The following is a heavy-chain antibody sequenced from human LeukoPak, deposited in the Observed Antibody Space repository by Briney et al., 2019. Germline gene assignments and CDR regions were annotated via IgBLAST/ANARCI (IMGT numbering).Heavy chain of an antibody. CDR2: ISGSGGST. V-gene: IGHV3-23*01. D-gene: IGHD6-19*01. J-gene: IGHJ4*02. CDR1: GFSFSSNS. Sequence: PGGSLRLSCAASGFSFSSNSMNWVRQAPGKGLEWVSAISGSGGSTYYADSVKGRFTISRDNSKNTLYLQMNSLRAEDTAVYYCAKDLGSGWPLEGNWGQGTLVTVSS. CDR3: AKDLGSGWPLEGN.